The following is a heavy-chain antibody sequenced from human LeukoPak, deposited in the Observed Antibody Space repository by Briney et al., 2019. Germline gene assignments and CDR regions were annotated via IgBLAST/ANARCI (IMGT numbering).Heavy chain of an antibody. CDR3: ARVPAHFLEYDYVWGSYRRDITNYYFDY. D-gene: IGHD3-16*02. Sequence: PSQTLSLTCTVSGVSISSGGYYWSWIRQHPGKGLEWIGYIYYSGSTYYNPSPESRVTIEVDTSKHQFSLKLSSVTAADTAVYYCARVPAHFLEYDYVWGSYRRDITNYYFDYWGQGTLVTVSS. J-gene: IGHJ4*02. V-gene: IGHV4-31*03. CDR1: GVSISSGGYY. CDR2: IYYSGST.